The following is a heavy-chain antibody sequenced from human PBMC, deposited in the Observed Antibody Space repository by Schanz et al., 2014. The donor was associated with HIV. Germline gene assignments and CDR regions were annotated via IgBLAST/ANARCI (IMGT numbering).Heavy chain of an antibody. CDR1: GGTSSIYA. CDR3: ASGRRSGIGWRMDV. D-gene: IGHD6-19*01. Sequence: QVQLVQSGAEVKKPGSSVKVACKASGGTSSIYAISWVRQAPGQGLEWMGGIIPLSGTPFYAQKFQGRVSMTADPSTNTAYMEMRGLRFEDTAVYYCASGRRSGIGWRMDVWGQGTTVIVSS. V-gene: IGHV1-69*01. J-gene: IGHJ6*02. CDR2: IIPLSGTP.